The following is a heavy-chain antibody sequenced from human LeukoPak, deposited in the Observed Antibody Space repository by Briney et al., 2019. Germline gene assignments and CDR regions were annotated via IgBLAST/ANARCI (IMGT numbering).Heavy chain of an antibody. CDR3: ARAVSPGYCSSTSCLNWFAP. Sequence: SGPTLLKPTQTLTLTSTFSGFSLSTSGVGGGWSRQPPGKALEWLALIYWNDDRRYSPSLKSRLTITKDTSKNQVVLTMTNMGPVDTATYYCARAVSPGYCSSTSCLNWFAPWGQGTLVTVSS. CDR2: IYWNDDR. CDR1: GFSLSTSGVG. D-gene: IGHD2-2*01. V-gene: IGHV2-5*01. J-gene: IGHJ5*02.